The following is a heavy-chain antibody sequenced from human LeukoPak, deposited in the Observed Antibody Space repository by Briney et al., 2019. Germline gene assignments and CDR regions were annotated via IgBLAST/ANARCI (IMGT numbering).Heavy chain of an antibody. V-gene: IGHV4-61*02. D-gene: IGHD4/OR15-4a*01. CDR1: GDSISSGSYY. Sequence: ASQTLSLTCTVSGDSISSGSYYWSWIRQPAGKGLEWIGRIYTSGSTNHSPSLKSRVTMSVDTSKNQFSLKLSSVTAADTAVYYCARIEGVLTFDYWGQGTLVTVSS. CDR3: ARIEGVLTFDY. J-gene: IGHJ4*02. CDR2: IYTSGST.